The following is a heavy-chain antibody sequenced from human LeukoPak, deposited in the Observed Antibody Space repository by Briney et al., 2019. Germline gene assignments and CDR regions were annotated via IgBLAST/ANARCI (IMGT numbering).Heavy chain of an antibody. V-gene: IGHV4-4*07. D-gene: IGHD6-6*01. CDR3: ARAGGSSTKIFDY. Sequence: PSETLSLTCTVSGGSISSYFWSWIRQPAGKGLECIGRISTSRYTNYNPSLKSRVTMSLDTSKNQFSLKLSSVTAADTAVYYCARAGGSSTKIFDYWGQGTLVTVSS. CDR1: GGSISSYF. J-gene: IGHJ4*02. CDR2: ISTSRYT.